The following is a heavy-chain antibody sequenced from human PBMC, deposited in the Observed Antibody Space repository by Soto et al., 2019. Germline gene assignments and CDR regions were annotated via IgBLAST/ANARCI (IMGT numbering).Heavy chain of an antibody. CDR2: INSGSTSV. D-gene: IGHD3-22*01. V-gene: IGHV3-48*01. J-gene: IGHJ4*02. CDR3: GSSASPDAY. CDR1: GFIFNSYS. Sequence: GGSLRLSCVASGFIFNSYSMTWVRQAPGKGLEWISYINSGSTSVFYADSVKGRFTISRDNAKNSLYLQMNSLRAEDTAVYYCGSSASPDAYWGQGNLVTVSS.